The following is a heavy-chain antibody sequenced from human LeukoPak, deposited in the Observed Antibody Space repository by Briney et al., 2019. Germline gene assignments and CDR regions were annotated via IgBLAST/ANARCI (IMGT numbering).Heavy chain of an antibody. Sequence: GASVKVSCKASGGTFSSYAISWVRQAPGQGLEWMGGIIPIFGTANYAQKFQGGVTITADESTSTAYMELSSLRSEDTAVYYCARGRYCSGGSCYSGADYYYYYGMDVWGKGTTVTVSS. J-gene: IGHJ6*04. V-gene: IGHV1-69*13. CDR3: ARGRYCSGGSCYSGADYYYYYGMDV. D-gene: IGHD2-15*01. CDR1: GGTFSSYA. CDR2: IIPIFGTA.